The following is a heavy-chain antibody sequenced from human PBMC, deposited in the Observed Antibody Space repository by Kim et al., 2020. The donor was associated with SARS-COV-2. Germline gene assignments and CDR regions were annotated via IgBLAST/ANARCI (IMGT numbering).Heavy chain of an antibody. CDR1: GYSISSGYY. CDR3: ARGSIAAADY. CDR2: IYHSGST. V-gene: IGHV4-38-2*02. J-gene: IGHJ4*02. D-gene: IGHD6-13*01. Sequence: SETLSLTCTVSGYSISSGYYWGWIRQPPGKGLEWIGSIYHSGSTYYNPSLKSRVTISVDTSKNQFSLKLSSVTAADTAVYYCARGSIAAADYWGQGTLVT.